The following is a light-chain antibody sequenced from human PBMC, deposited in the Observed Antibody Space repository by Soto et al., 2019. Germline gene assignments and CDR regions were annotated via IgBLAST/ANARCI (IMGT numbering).Light chain of an antibody. CDR3: TSFTSSTTYV. CDR1: SSDVCGYNY. J-gene: IGLJ1*01. CDR2: EVS. Sequence: LTQPASVSGSPGQSITICCTGTSSDVCGYNYVCWYQHHPGKAPKLIISEVSNRPSGVSDHFSGSKSGNTASLTISGLQPEDEADYYCTSFTSSTTYVFGTGTKVTVL. V-gene: IGLV2-14*01.